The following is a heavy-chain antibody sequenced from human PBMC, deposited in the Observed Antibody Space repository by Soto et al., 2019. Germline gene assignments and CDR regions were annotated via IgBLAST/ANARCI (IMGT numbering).Heavy chain of an antibody. D-gene: IGHD3-22*01. CDR3: ATLQYYYDSSGYYNY. Sequence: GGSLRLPCAASGFTVSSNYMSWIRQTTGKGLEWVSVIYSGGSTYYADSVKGRFTISRDNSKNTLYLQRNSLRAEDTAVYYCATLQYYYDSSGYYNYWGQGTLVTVSP. V-gene: IGHV3-53*01. J-gene: IGHJ4*02. CDR2: IYSGGST. CDR1: GFTVSSNY.